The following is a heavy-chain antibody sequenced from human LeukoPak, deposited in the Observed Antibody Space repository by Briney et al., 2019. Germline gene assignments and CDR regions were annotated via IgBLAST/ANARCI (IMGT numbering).Heavy chain of an antibody. CDR1: GFTFSSYA. CDR2: LSGSGGST. D-gene: IGHD3-3*01. Sequence: GSLRLSCAASGFTFSSYAMSWVRQAPGKGLEWVSALSGSGGSTYYADSVKGRFTISRDNSKNTLYLQMNSLRAEDTAVYYCAKIMSDYDFWSGYYRGHYFDYWGQGTLVTVSS. CDR3: AKIMSDYDFWSGYYRGHYFDY. J-gene: IGHJ4*02. V-gene: IGHV3-23*01.